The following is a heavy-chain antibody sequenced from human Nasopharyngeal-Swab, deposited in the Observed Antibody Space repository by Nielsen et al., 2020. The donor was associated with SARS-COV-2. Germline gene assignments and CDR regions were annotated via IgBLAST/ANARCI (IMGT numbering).Heavy chain of an antibody. CDR3: ARTLVSTFDSGTYWTINY. V-gene: IGHV1-2*06. J-gene: IGHJ4*02. CDR2: INPYSGGT. D-gene: IGHD3-10*01. Sequence: ASLKVSCKASGYTFTDYYIHWVRQAPGQGLEWMGRINPYSGGTNYAQKFQGRVTMTRDTSINTAYMELRSDDTAVYYCARTLVSTFDSGTYWTINYWGQGTLVTVSS. CDR1: GYTFTDYY.